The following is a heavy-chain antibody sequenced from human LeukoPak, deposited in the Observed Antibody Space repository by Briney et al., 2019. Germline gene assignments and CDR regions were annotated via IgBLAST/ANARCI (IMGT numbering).Heavy chain of an antibody. Sequence: GGSLRLSCAASGFTFSSYGMSWVRQAPGKGLEWVSVISGSGGSTYYADSVKGRFTISRDNSKSTLYLQMNSLRAEDTAVYYCALHPGIGSVFFDYWGQGTLVTVSS. J-gene: IGHJ4*02. CDR3: ALHPGIGSVFFDY. V-gene: IGHV3-23*01. D-gene: IGHD1-14*01. CDR1: GFTFSSYG. CDR2: ISGSGGST.